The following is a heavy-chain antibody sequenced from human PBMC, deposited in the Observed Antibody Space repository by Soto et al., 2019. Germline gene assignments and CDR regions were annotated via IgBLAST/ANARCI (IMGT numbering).Heavy chain of an antibody. V-gene: IGHV3-9*01. CDR1: GFTFDNYA. CDR2: ISWNSNTI. Sequence: GGSLRLSCAASGFTFDNYAMHWVRQAPGKGLEWVSGISWNSNTIAYADSVKGRFTISRDNAKNSLYLQINSLRAEDTAFYYCAKDTGPIWGQGTLVTVSS. J-gene: IGHJ4*02. CDR3: AKDTGPI.